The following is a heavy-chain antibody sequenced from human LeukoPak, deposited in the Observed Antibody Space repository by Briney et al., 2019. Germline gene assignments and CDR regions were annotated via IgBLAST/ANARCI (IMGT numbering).Heavy chain of an antibody. Sequence: SETLSLTCTVSGGSISSYYWSWIRQPPGKGLEWIGYIYYSGSTNYNPSLKSRVTISVGTSKNQFSLKLSSVTAADTAVYYCARVVGYYDSSGHRAFDIWGQGTMVTVSS. CDR1: GGSISSYY. J-gene: IGHJ3*02. CDR3: ARVVGYYDSSGHRAFDI. D-gene: IGHD3-22*01. V-gene: IGHV4-59*01. CDR2: IYYSGST.